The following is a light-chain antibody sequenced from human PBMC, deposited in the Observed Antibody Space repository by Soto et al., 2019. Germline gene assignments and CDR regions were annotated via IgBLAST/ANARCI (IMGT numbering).Light chain of an antibody. V-gene: IGLV1-40*01. CDR2: GSS. Sequence: QAVVTQPPSVSGAPGQRVTISCTGSSSNIGAGHVVHWYQQFPGRAPNLLIYGSSNRPSGVPDRFSGSKSGTSASLAITGLQAEDEADYYCQSYDTGLSASVFGGGTKVTVL. CDR3: QSYDTGLSASV. J-gene: IGLJ2*01. CDR1: SSNIGAGHV.